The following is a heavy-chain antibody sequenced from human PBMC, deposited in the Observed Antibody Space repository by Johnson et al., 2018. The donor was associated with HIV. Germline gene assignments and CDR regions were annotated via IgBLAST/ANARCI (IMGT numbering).Heavy chain of an antibody. CDR1: GFIFADYG. J-gene: IGHJ3*02. CDR3: ARECQYYYESSGCTYDAFDI. Sequence: VQLVESGGGVLRHGGSLRLSCEGFGFIFADYGLSWVRQAPGRGLEWDSGINWNGGRIGYADSVKGRCTISRDKVRNSLYLQMNSLRAEDAAVYYCARECQYYYESSGCTYDAFDIWGQGTMVTVSS. D-gene: IGHD3-22*01. V-gene: IGHV3-20*04. CDR2: INWNGGRI.